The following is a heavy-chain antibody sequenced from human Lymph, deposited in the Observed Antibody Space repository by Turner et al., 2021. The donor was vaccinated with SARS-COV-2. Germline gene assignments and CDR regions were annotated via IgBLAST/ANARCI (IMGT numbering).Heavy chain of an antibody. Sequence: QVQLQQWGAGLLKPSETLSLTCAVYGGSFSGYYWSWIRQPPGKGLEWIGEINHSGSTNSNPSLKGRVTISVDTSKNQFSLKLSSVTAADTAVYYCARGGVDTAMVRYYYYGMDVWGQGTTVTVSS. CDR2: INHSGST. CDR3: ARGGVDTAMVRYYYYGMDV. CDR1: GGSFSGYY. D-gene: IGHD5-18*01. J-gene: IGHJ6*02. V-gene: IGHV4-34*01.